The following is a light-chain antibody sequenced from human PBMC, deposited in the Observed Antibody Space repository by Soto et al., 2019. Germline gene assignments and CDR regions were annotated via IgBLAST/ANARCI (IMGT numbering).Light chain of an antibody. Sequence: EIVLTQSPGTLSLSPGERATLSCRASQRISNSYLAWYQQKPGQAPRLLLYDASSRATGIPDRVSGSGSGTDFTLTISRLEPEDFAVYYCQQYARPPFAFGHGTNVEIK. V-gene: IGKV3-20*01. CDR1: QRISNSY. CDR3: QQYARPPFA. CDR2: DAS. J-gene: IGKJ2*01.